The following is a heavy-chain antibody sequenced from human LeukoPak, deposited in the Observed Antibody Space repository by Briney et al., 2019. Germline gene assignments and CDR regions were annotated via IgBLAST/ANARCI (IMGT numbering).Heavy chain of an antibody. D-gene: IGHD3-22*01. Sequence: GGSLRLSCAASGFTFSSYAMHWVRQAPGKGLEWVAVISYDGSNKYYADSVKGRFTISRDNSKNTLYLQMNSLRAEDTAVYYCARENPYYYDGLTWDAFDIWGQGTMVTVSS. V-gene: IGHV3-30-3*01. CDR2: ISYDGSNK. CDR3: ARENPYYYDGLTWDAFDI. CDR1: GFTFSSYA. J-gene: IGHJ3*02.